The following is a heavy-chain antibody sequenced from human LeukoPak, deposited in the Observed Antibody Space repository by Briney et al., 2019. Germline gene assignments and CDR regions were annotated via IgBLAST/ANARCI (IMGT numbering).Heavy chain of an antibody. J-gene: IGHJ4*02. V-gene: IGHV3-21*01. D-gene: IGHD3-16*02. CDR3: ARGRGVYDYVWGSYRQPFDY. CDR1: GFTFSSYS. Sequence: GGSLRLSCAASGFTFSSYSMNWVCQAPGKGLEWVSSISSSSSYIYYADSVKGRFTISRDNAKNSLYLQMNSLRAEDTAVYYCARGRGVYDYVWGSYRQPFDYWGQGTLVTVSS. CDR2: ISSSSSYI.